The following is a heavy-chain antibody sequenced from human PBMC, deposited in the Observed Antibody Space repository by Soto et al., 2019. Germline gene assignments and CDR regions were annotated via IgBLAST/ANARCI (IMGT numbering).Heavy chain of an antibody. CDR2: IDWDDDK. J-gene: IGHJ6*02. D-gene: IGHD6-13*01. CDR3: ARILGIAAAATDYYYYGMDV. V-gene: IGHV2-70*01. Sequence: SGPTLVNPTQTLTLTCTFSGFSLSTSGMCVSWIRQPPGKALEWLALIDWDDDKYYSTSLKTRLTISKDTSKNQVVLTMTNMDPVDTATYYCARILGIAAAATDYYYYGMDVWGQGTTVTVSS. CDR1: GFSLSTSGMC.